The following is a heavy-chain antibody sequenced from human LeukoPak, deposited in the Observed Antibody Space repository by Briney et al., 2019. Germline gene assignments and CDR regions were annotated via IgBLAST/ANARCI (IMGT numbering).Heavy chain of an antibody. CDR1: GFTFSTYT. CDR2: ITSSSSYI. V-gene: IGHV3-21*01. J-gene: IGHJ4*02. D-gene: IGHD4-23*01. Sequence: GRSLRLSCAASGFTFSTYTMYWVRQAPGKGLEWVSSITSSSSYIAYSDSVKGRFTISRDNAKNSLYLQMNSLRAEDTAVFYCARGRWPDYWGQGTLLIVSS. CDR3: ARGRWPDY.